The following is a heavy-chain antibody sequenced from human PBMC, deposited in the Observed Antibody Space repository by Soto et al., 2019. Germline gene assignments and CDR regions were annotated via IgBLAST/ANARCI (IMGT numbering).Heavy chain of an antibody. J-gene: IGHJ4*02. V-gene: IGHV4-59*01. CDR2: IHYSGTT. D-gene: IGHD1-1*01. Sequence: VQLQESGPGLVKPSETLSLTCTVSGTSISSYYWSWIRQPPGKGLEWIANIHYSGTTNYNPSLASRVTLSVDTSKNQFSLKMTSVTGPDRGQYFCASYNSYPIDYRGPGTLVTVSS. CDR3: ASYNSYPIDY. CDR1: GTSISSYY.